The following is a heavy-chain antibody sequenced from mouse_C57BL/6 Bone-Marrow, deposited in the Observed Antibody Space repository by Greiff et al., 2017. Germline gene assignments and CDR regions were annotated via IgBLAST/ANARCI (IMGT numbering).Heavy chain of an antibody. V-gene: IGHV1-69*01. D-gene: IGHD2-4*01. CDR2: IDPSDSYT. CDR3: ARSIYDYDERYYAMDY. CDR1: GYTFTSYW. J-gene: IGHJ4*01. Sequence: QVQLQQPGAELVMPGASVKLSCKASGYTFTSYWMHWVKQRPGQGLEWIGEIDPSDSYTNYNQKFKGKSTLTVDKSSSTAYMQLSSLTSEDSAVYYCARSIYDYDERYYAMDYWGQGTSVTVSS.